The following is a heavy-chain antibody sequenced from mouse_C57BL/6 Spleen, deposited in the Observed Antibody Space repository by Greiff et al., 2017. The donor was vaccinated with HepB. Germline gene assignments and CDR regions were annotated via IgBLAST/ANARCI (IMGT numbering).Heavy chain of an antibody. CDR1: GFTFSDYG. CDR2: ISSGSSTI. CDR3: ALLRYYYAMDY. V-gene: IGHV5-17*01. D-gene: IGHD1-1*01. Sequence: EVQGVESGGGLVKPGGSLKLSCAASGFTFSDYGMHWVRQAPEKGLEWVAYISSGSSTIYYADTVKGRFTISRDNAKNTLFLQVTSLRSEDTAMYYCALLRYYYAMDYWGQGTSVTVSS. J-gene: IGHJ4*01.